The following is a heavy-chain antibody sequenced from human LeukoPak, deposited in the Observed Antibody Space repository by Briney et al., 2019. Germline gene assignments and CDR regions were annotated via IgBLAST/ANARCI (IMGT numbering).Heavy chain of an antibody. V-gene: IGHV1-46*01. CDR2: IYPGDGST. J-gene: IGHJ4*02. CDR3: ARDQEGFDY. Sequence: ASVKVSCKASGYTFTSNYIHWVRQAPGQGLEWMGMIYPGDGSTSHAQKFQGRVTVTRHTSTSTVHMELSGLRSEDTAVYYCARDQEGFDYWGQGTLVTVSS. CDR1: GYTFTSNY.